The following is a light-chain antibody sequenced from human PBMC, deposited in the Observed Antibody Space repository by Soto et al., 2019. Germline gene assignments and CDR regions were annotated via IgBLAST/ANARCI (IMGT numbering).Light chain of an antibody. V-gene: IGKV3-20*01. CDR1: QSVSSNF. CDR3: QQYDSSPLT. J-gene: IGKJ4*01. Sequence: EIVLTQSPGTLSLSPGERATLSCRASQSVSSNFLAWYQQKPGQAPRLLIYGASSRATGIPVRFSGSGSGTDFTLTISRLEPEDVAVYYCQQYDSSPLTFGGGTKVEIK. CDR2: GAS.